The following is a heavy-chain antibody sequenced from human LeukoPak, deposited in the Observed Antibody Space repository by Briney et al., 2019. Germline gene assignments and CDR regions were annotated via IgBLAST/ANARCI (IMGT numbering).Heavy chain of an antibody. J-gene: IGHJ1*01. V-gene: IGHV3-23*01. D-gene: IGHD3-22*01. CDR2: ISGSGGST. CDR3: AKDSYYYYDSSGYSYYTEYFQH. Sequence: GGSLRLSCAASGFTFSSYAMSWVRQAPGKGLEWVSAISGSGGSTYYADSVKGRFTISRDNSKNTLYLQMNSLRAEDTAVYYCAKDSYYYYDSSGYSYYTEYFQHWVQGTLVTVSS. CDR1: GFTFSSYA.